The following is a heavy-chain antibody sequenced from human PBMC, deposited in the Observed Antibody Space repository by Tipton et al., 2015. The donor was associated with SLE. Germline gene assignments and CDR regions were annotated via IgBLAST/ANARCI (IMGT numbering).Heavy chain of an antibody. V-gene: IGHV3-9*01. J-gene: IGHJ4*02. D-gene: IGHD2-8*02. Sequence: SLRLSCVASGFGFDDYAMHWVRQVPGKGLEWVSSISWNSDNEYYADSVKGRFTVSRDNPKKSVYLQMNNLRPDDTGFYYCAKDKYCTGHSCYSGFDFWGQGTLVTVSS. CDR3: AKDKYCTGHSCYSGFDF. CDR1: GFGFDDYA. CDR2: ISWNSDNE.